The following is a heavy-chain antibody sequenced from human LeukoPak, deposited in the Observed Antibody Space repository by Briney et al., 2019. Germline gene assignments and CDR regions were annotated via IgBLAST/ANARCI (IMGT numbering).Heavy chain of an antibody. J-gene: IGHJ4*02. V-gene: IGHV4-4*08. D-gene: IGHD3-22*01. CDR3: ARVSYYYDSSAYVFDY. CDR1: GGSFSGYY. Sequence: SETLSLTRAVYGGSFSGYYWSWIRQPPGKGLEWIGRISTSGSTNYNPSLKSRVTISVDTSKNHFSLKLNSVTAADTAVYYCARVSYYYDSSAYVFDYWGQGTLVTVSS. CDR2: ISTSGST.